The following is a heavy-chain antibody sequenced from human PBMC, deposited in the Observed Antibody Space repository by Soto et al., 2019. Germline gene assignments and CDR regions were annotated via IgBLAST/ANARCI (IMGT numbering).Heavy chain of an antibody. V-gene: IGHV1-69*12. J-gene: IGHJ5*02. CDR3: ARVDSSMFEGGEWFDP. CDR1: GGTFNRQA. D-gene: IGHD3-10*02. CDR2: FIPIFGTT. Sequence: QVVQSGAEVKKPGSSVKVSCKASGGTFNRQAFSWVRQAPGHGLEWMGGFIPIFGTTDYSQKFQGRVTITADEATSTAYMELSSLTSDDTAVYYWARVDSSMFEGGEWFDPWGQGTLVTVSS.